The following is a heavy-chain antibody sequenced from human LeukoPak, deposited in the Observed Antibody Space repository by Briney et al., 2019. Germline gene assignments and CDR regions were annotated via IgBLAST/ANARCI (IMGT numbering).Heavy chain of an antibody. J-gene: IGHJ5*02. V-gene: IGHV4-61*01. CDR1: GGSISSGSYY. Sequence: SETLSLTCTVSGGSISSGSYYWSWIRQPPGKGLEWIGYIYYSGSTNYNPSLKSRVTISVDTSKNQFSLKLSSVTAADTAVYYCARVATGVVRGVYNWFDPRGQGTLVTVSS. D-gene: IGHD3-10*01. CDR2: IYYSGST. CDR3: ARVATGVVRGVYNWFDP.